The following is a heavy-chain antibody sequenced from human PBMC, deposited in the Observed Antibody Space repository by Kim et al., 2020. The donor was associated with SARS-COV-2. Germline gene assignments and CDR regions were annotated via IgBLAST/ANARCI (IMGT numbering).Heavy chain of an antibody. J-gene: IGHJ6*02. Sequence: GGSLRLSCAASGFTFSDYYMSWIRQAPGKGLEWVSYISSSGSTIYYADSVKGRFTISRDNAKNSLYLQMNSLRAEDTAVYYCARDGKYSGYDYGLRTYYYYGMDVWCQGTTVTVSS. CDR3: ARDGKYSGYDYGLRTYYYYGMDV. V-gene: IGHV3-11*01. CDR2: ISSSGSTI. CDR1: GFTFSDYY. D-gene: IGHD5-12*01.